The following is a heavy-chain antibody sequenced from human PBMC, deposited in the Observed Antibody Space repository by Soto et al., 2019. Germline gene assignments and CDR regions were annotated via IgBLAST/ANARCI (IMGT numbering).Heavy chain of an antibody. CDR2: INQDGRDT. CDR1: GFIFSRQW. J-gene: IGHJ1*01. Sequence: EEQLVESGGGLVQPGGSQRLSCATSGFIFSRQWMSWVRQAPGKGPEWVANINQDGRDTFYVDSVKGRFTISRDNAKNSLDLQMNSLRVEDTAVYYCAKGGRWGQGTLVTVSS. CDR3: AKGGR. V-gene: IGHV3-7*01. D-gene: IGHD6-25*01.